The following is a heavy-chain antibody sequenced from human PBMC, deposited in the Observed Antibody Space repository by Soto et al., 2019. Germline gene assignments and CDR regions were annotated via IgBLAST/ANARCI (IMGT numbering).Heavy chain of an antibody. CDR3: ARDQSSSSLPDY. D-gene: IGHD6-13*01. CDR1: GGSISSGGYY. CDR2: IYYSGST. J-gene: IGHJ4*02. V-gene: IGHV4-31*03. Sequence: QVQLQESGPGLVKPSQTPSLTCTVSGGSISSGGYYWSWIRQHPGKGLEWIGYIYYSGSTYYNPSLKSRVTISVDTSKNQFSLKLSSVTAADTAVYYCARDQSSSSLPDYWGQGTLVTVSS.